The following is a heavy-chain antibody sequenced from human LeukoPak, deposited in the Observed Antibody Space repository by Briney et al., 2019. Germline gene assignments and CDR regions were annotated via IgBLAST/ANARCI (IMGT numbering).Heavy chain of an antibody. Sequence: GGSLRLSCAASGFTFRNYGMSWVRQAPGKGLEWVSIISGGGGSTFYADSVKGRFTISRDNSKNTLYLQMISLRTEDTAVYYCAKDPRRYSRTGGYFDYWGQGTLVTVSS. D-gene: IGHD6-13*01. CDR1: GFTFRNYG. CDR3: AKDPRRYSRTGGYFDY. V-gene: IGHV3-23*01. J-gene: IGHJ4*02. CDR2: ISGGGGST.